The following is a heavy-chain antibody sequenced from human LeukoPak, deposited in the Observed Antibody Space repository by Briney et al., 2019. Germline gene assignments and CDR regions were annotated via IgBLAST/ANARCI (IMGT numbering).Heavy chain of an antibody. D-gene: IGHD5-24*01. Sequence: PSETLSLTCTVSGGSISSGGYYWSWIRQHPGKGLEWIGYIYYSGSTYYNPSLKSRVTISVDTSKNQFSLKLSSVTAADTAVYYCARSVEMATMKLWGQGTLVTVSS. V-gene: IGHV4-31*03. CDR1: GGSISSGGYY. CDR3: ARSVEMATMKL. CDR2: IYYSGST. J-gene: IGHJ4*02.